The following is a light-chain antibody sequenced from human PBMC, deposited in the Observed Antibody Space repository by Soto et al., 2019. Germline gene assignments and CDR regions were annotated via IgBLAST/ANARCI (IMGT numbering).Light chain of an antibody. J-gene: IGKJ1*01. CDR2: GAS. CDR1: QSGSSSY. V-gene: IGKV3-20*01. Sequence: EIVLTQSPGTLSLSPGERATLSCRASQSGSSSYLAWYQQKPGQAPRLLIYGASSRATGIPDRFSGSGSGTDFTLSISSLEPEDFAVYYCQQYGSSQTFGQGTKVEIK. CDR3: QQYGSSQT.